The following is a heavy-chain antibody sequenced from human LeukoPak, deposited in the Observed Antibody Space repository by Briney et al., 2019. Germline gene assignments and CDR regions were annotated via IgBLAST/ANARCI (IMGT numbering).Heavy chain of an antibody. D-gene: IGHD1-26*01. CDR2: IVVGSGNT. CDR1: GFTFTSSA. V-gene: IGHV1-58*01. J-gene: IGHJ4*02. Sequence: AASVKVSCKASGFTFTSSAVQWVRQARGQRLEWIGWIVVGSGNTNYAQKFQERVTITRDISTSTAYMELSSLRSEDTAVYYCAAVAGSYTNLDYWGQGTLVTVSS. CDR3: AAVAGSYTNLDY.